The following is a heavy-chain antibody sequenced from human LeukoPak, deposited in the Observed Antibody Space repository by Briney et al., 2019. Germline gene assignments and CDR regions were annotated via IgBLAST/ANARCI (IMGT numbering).Heavy chain of an antibody. Sequence: GGSLRLSCAASGFTFSSSGMHWVRQAPGKGLEWVAVMWYDGANRYYADSVKSRFTISRDNSKNTLFLQMNSLRAEDTAVYYCARDRYSSARSYYMDVWGTGTTVTVSS. CDR1: GFTFSSSG. D-gene: IGHD6-25*01. CDR2: MWYDGANR. J-gene: IGHJ6*03. V-gene: IGHV3-33*01. CDR3: ARDRYSSARSYYMDV.